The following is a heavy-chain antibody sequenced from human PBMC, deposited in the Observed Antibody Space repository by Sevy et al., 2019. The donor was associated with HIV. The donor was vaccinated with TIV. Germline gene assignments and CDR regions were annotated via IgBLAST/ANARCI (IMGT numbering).Heavy chain of an antibody. V-gene: IGHV4-59*01. D-gene: IGHD2-21*02. CDR2: IYYSGST. Sequence: SETLSLTCTVSGGSISSYYWSWIRQPPGKGLEWIGYIYYSGSTNYNPSLKSRVTISVDTSKNQFPLKLSSVTAADTAVYYCASIYCGGDCYDWYFDLWGRGTLVTVSS. CDR1: GGSISSYY. J-gene: IGHJ2*01. CDR3: ASIYCGGDCYDWYFDL.